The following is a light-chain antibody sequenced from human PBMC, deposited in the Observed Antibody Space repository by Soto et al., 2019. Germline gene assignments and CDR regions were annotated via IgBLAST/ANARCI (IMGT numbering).Light chain of an antibody. CDR3: QQRSNWPPR. CDR1: QSVSSY. V-gene: IGKV3-11*01. J-gene: IGKJ3*01. Sequence: EIVLTQSPATLSLSPGERATLSCRASQSVSSYLAWYQQQPGPAPRLHIYDASNRATGIPARFSGSGAGTDVTLTISSLEPEDFALYYCQQRSNWPPRFGPGTKVYIK. CDR2: DAS.